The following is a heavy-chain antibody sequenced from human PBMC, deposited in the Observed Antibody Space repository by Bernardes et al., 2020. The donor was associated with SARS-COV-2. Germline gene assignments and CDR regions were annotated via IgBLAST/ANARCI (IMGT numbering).Heavy chain of an antibody. J-gene: IGHJ3*02. D-gene: IGHD3-9*01. CDR2: INPSGGST. Sequence: ASVKVSCKASGYTFTSYYMHWVRQAPGQGLEWMGVINPSGGSTTYAQIFQGRVTMTRDTSTTTVYMELSSLRSEDTAFYYCARSGFDDAFDIWGQGTMVTVSS. CDR3: ARSGFDDAFDI. CDR1: GYTFTSYY. V-gene: IGHV1-46*01.